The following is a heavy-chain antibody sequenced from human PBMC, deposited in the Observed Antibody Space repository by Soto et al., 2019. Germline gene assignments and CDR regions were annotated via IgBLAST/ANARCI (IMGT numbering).Heavy chain of an antibody. CDR2: IRTYNANS. J-gene: IGHJ4*02. CDR3: ATAPLRSNWSRDY. D-gene: IGHD1-1*01. CDR1: GYTFTTFG. V-gene: IGHV1-18*01. Sequence: ASVKVSCKASGYTFTTFGISWVRQAPGQGLEWMGWIRTYNANSNYAQNLQGRVAMTTDTYTNTAYMELRSLRSDDTAVYYCATAPLRSNWSRDYWGQGTLVTVSS.